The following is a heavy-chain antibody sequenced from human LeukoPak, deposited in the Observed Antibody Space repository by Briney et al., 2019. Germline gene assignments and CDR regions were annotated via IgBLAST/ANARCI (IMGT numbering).Heavy chain of an antibody. V-gene: IGHV4-59*01. CDR3: ARGMVVATFDY. CDR1: GGSISSYY. D-gene: IGHD2-15*01. Sequence: PSETLTLTCTVSGGSISSYYWSWIRQPPGKGLEWIGYIYYSGSTNYNPSLKSRVTISVDTSKNQFSLKLRSVTAADTAVYYCARGMVVATFDYWGQGTLVTVPS. J-gene: IGHJ4*02. CDR2: IYYSGST.